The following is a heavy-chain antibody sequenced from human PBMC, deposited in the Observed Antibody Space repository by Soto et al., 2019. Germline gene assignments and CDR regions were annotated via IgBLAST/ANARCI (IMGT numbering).Heavy chain of an antibody. CDR1: GFTFSSYS. D-gene: IGHD3-22*01. CDR2: ITGTGGST. CDR3: EKDRGPSRIVVTVLIDS. J-gene: IGHJ4*02. Sequence: GGSXRLSCASSGFTFSSYSMTWVRQAPGKGLEWVSSITGTGGSTYYADSVKGRFTISRDNSKNTLYLQMNSLRAEDTAVYFCEKDRGPSRIVVTVLIDSWGQGTLVTVSS. V-gene: IGHV3-23*01.